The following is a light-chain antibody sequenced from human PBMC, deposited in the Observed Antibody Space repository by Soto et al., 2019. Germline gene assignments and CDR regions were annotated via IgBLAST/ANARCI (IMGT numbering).Light chain of an antibody. J-gene: IGKJ2*01. V-gene: IGKV1-39*01. Sequence: DIQMTQSPSSLSASVGDRVTITCRARQSSSSYLNWYQQKPGKAPKLLIYAASSLQSGVPSRFSGSGSGTDFTLTISSLQPEDFDTYYCQQSYSTPRTFGHGTKLEIK. CDR3: QQSYSTPRT. CDR1: QSSSSY. CDR2: AAS.